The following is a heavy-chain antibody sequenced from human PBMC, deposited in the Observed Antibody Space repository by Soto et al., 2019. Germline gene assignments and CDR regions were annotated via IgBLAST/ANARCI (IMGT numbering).Heavy chain of an antibody. CDR3: TTGIYGDYVKDY. Sequence: GGSLRLSCAASGFTFSNAWMSWVRQAPGKGLEWVGRIKSKTDGGTTDYAAPVKGRFTISRDDSKNTLYLQMNSLKTEDTAVYYCTTGIYGDYVKDYWGQGTQVTVSS. D-gene: IGHD4-17*01. CDR1: GFTFSNAW. J-gene: IGHJ4*02. V-gene: IGHV3-15*01. CDR2: IKSKTDGGTT.